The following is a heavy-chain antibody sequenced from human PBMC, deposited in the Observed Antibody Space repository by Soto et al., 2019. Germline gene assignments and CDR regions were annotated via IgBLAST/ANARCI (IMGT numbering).Heavy chain of an antibody. Sequence: GSLRLSCVASGFVFGANAMHWVRQAPGKGLEWVSMISHNGSSPHYADSVKGRSTISRDNSENTLYLQMNNLRADDTAMYYCANAVYGSGSPDYWGQGTLVTVSS. CDR3: ANAVYGSGSPDY. V-gene: IGHV3-30*01. CDR2: ISHNGSSP. D-gene: IGHD3-10*01. CDR1: GFVFGANA. J-gene: IGHJ4*02.